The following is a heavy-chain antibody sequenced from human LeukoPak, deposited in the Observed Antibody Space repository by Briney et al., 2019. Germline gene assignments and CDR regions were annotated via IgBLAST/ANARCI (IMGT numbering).Heavy chain of an antibody. CDR3: ARAIAVAPKGALDI. J-gene: IGHJ3*02. CDR1: GFPLSYHY. Sequence: GSLSLSFAAPGFPLSYHYMDWVRPAPGKGPEWVGRIIYKANSYTTEYAASVKGRFIISRDDSKNSLYLQMNSLKTDDTAVYYCARAIAVAPKGALDIWGQGTMVTVSS. CDR2: IIYKANSYTT. V-gene: IGHV3-72*01. D-gene: IGHD6-19*01.